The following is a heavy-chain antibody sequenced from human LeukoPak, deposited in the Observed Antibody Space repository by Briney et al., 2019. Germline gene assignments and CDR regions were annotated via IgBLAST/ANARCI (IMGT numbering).Heavy chain of an antibody. J-gene: IGHJ4*02. V-gene: IGHV4-34*01. D-gene: IGHD4-17*01. CDR2: INHSGST. CDR1: GGSFSGYY. Sequence: PSETLSLTCAVYGGSFSGYYWSWIRQPPGKGLEWIGEINHSGSTNYNPSLKSRVTISVDTSKNQFSLKPSSVTAADTAVYYCARSNGDYTDWGQGTLVTVSS. CDR3: ARSNGDYTD.